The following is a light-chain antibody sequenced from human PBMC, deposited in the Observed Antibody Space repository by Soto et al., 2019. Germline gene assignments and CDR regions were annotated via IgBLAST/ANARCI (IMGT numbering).Light chain of an antibody. V-gene: IGLV1-47*01. Sequence: QSALTQPPSASGTPGQRVTISCSGSSSNIGSNYAYWYQQLPGTAPSLLIYRNNQRPSGVPDRFSGSKSGTSASLAISGLRSEDEAYYYWAAWDDSLSGYVFGTGTKVXVL. CDR2: RNN. CDR3: AAWDDSLSGYV. CDR1: SSNIGSNY. J-gene: IGLJ1*01.